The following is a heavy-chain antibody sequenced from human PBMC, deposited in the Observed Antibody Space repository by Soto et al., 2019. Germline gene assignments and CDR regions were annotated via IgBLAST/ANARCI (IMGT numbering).Heavy chain of an antibody. CDR1: GFTFSNYG. CDR2: IWNDGTSR. V-gene: IGHV3-33*01. CDR3: ARPDIVAAIGGALDC. Sequence: QVQLVESGGGVVQPGRSLRLSCEASGFTFSNYGMHWVRQAPGKGLEWVAVIWNDGTSRYYADSVKGRFTISRDNSKNTLFLQLNTLRAADPAVYYCARPDIVAAIGGALDCWGQGTLVTVSS. D-gene: IGHD5-12*01. J-gene: IGHJ4*02.